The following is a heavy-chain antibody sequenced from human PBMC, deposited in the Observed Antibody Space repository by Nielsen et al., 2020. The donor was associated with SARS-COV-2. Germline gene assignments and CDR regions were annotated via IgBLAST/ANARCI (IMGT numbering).Heavy chain of an antibody. Sequence: GGSLRLSCAASGFTFSSYGMHWVRQAPGKGLEWVAFIRYDGSNKYYADSVKGRFTISRDNSKNTLYLQMNSLRAEDTAVYYCAKLHDSSGATFDYWGQGTLVTVSS. CDR2: IRYDGSNK. J-gene: IGHJ4*02. CDR3: AKLHDSSGATFDY. D-gene: IGHD3-22*01. CDR1: GFTFSSYG. V-gene: IGHV3-30*02.